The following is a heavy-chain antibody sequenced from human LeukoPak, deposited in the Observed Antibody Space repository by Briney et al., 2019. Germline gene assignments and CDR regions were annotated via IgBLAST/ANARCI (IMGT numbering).Heavy chain of an antibody. Sequence: PSETLSLTCAVYGGSFSGYYWSWIRQPPGKGLEWIGEINHSGSTNYNPSLKSRVTISVDTSKNQFPLKLSSVTAADTAVYYCARNGVGAINAFDYWGQGTLVTVSS. D-gene: IGHD1-26*01. J-gene: IGHJ4*02. CDR2: INHSGST. V-gene: IGHV4-34*01. CDR1: GGSFSGYY. CDR3: ARNGVGAINAFDY.